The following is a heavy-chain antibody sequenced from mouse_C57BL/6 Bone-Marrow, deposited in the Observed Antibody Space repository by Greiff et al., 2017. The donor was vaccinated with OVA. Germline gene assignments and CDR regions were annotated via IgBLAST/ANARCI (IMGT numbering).Heavy chain of an antibody. V-gene: IGHV14-2*01. CDR1: GFNIKDYY. D-gene: IGHD2-1*01. CDR2: IDPEDGVT. CDR3: ARNYGNYDY. J-gene: IGHJ2*01. Sequence: EVKLQQSGAELVKPGASVKLSCTASGFNIKDYYMHWVKQRTEQGLEWIGRIDPEDGVTKYAPKFPGKATITADTSSNTAYLQLSSLTSEDTAVYYCARNYGNYDYWGQGTTLTVSS.